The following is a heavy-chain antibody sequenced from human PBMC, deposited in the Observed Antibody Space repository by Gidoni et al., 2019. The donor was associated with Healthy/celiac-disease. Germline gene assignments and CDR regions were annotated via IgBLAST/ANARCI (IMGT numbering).Heavy chain of an antibody. CDR2: ISWNSGSI. D-gene: IGHD3-10*01. CDR1: GFTFDDYA. CDR3: AKDLKVWFSRRDYYGMDV. J-gene: IGHJ6*02. Sequence: EVQLVESGGGLVQPGRSLRLSCAASGFTFDDYAMHWVRQAPGKGLEWVSGISWNSGSIGYADSVKGRFTISRDNAKNSLYLQMNSLRAEDTALYYCAKDLKVWFSRRDYYGMDVWGQGTTVTVSS. V-gene: IGHV3-9*01.